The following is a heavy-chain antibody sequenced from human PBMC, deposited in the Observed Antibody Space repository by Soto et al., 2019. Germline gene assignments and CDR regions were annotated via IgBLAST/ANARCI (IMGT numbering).Heavy chain of an antibody. D-gene: IGHD3-9*01. Sequence: ASVKVSCKASGYTFTSYYMHWVRQAPGQGLEWMGIINPSGGSTSYAQKFQGRVTMTRDTSTSTAYMELRSLRSDDTAVYYCARSGYYDILTGPPKPPYYYYYGMDVWGQGTTVTVSS. CDR3: ARSGYYDILTGPPKPPYYYYYGMDV. CDR2: INPSGGST. V-gene: IGHV1-46*01. CDR1: GYTFTSYY. J-gene: IGHJ6*02.